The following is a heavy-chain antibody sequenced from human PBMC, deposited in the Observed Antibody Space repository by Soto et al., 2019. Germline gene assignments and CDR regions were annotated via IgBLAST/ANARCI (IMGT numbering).Heavy chain of an antibody. CDR3: AKVFYDSTGYLFDALDV. D-gene: IGHD3-22*01. J-gene: IGHJ3*01. CDR1: GFTFRRYA. V-gene: IGHV3-23*01. Sequence: PGGSLRLSCAASGFTFRRYAMTWVRQAPGKGLEWISTIRSSGGSTYYADSVKGRVTISRDNSKNMLFMQMNSLRAEHTAVYYCAKVFYDSTGYLFDALDVWGQGTMVTVSS. CDR2: IRSSGGST.